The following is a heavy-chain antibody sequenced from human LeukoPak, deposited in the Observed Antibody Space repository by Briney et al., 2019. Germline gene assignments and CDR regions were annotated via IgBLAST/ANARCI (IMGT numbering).Heavy chain of an antibody. J-gene: IGHJ4*02. Sequence: SVKVSCKASGGTFSSYAISWVRQAPGQGLEWMGGIIPILGTANYAQKFQGRVTITADESTSTAYMELSSLRSEDTAVYYCARDAGDYAGWYYFDYWGQGTLVTVSS. D-gene: IGHD4-17*01. CDR2: IIPILGTA. CDR3: ARDAGDYAGWYYFDY. CDR1: GGTFSSYA. V-gene: IGHV1-69*13.